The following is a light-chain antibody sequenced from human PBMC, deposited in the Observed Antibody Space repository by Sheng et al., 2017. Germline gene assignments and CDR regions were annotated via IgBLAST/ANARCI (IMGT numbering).Light chain of an antibody. Sequence: DIAMTQSPLSLPVTPGEPASISCRSSQSLLQSNGYNYLDWYLQKPGQSPQLLIYLGSNRASGVPDRFSGSGSGTDFTLKISRVEAEDVGVYYCMQALQTPWTFGQGTKVEIK. CDR3: MQALQTPWT. V-gene: IGKV2-28*01. CDR1: QSLLQSNGYNY. CDR2: LGS. J-gene: IGKJ1*01.